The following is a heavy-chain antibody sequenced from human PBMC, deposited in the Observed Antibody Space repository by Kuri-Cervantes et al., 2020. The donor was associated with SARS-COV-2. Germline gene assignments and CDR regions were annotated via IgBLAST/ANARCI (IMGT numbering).Heavy chain of an antibody. D-gene: IGHD3-3*01. CDR3: ARDVKRITIFGVVIAYGMDV. J-gene: IGHJ6*02. V-gene: IGHV3-33*01. Sequence: GESLKISCAASGFTFSSYGMHWVRQAPGKGLEWVAVIWYDGSNKYYADSVKGRFINSRDNSKNTLYLQMNSLRAEDTAVYYCARDVKRITIFGVVIAYGMDVWGQGTTVTVSS. CDR1: GFTFSSYG. CDR2: IWYDGSNK.